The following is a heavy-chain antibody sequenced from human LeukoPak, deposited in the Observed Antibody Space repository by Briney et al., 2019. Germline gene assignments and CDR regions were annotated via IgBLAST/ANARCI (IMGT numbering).Heavy chain of an antibody. V-gene: IGHV3-11*04. CDR1: GFTFSDHY. D-gene: IGHD5-12*01. Sequence: GGSLRLSCAASGFTFSDHYMSWIRQAPGKGLEWVSYISHTGTTMYYADSVKGRFTLSRANARNSLYLQMNSLRAEDTAVYYCARGPSGYHNAGGQGTLVTVSS. CDR2: ISHTGTTM. J-gene: IGHJ4*02. CDR3: ARGPSGYHNA.